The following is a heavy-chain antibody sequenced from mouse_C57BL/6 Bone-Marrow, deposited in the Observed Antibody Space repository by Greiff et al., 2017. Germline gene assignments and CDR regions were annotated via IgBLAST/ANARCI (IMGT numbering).Heavy chain of an antibody. Sequence: QVQLKQPGAELVKPGASVKLSCKASGYTFTSYWMHWVKQRPGQGLEWIGMIHPNSGSTNYNEKCKSKATLTVDKSSSTAYMQLSSLTSEDSAVYYCARWGYFDVWGTGTTVTVSS. J-gene: IGHJ1*03. CDR1: GYTFTSYW. CDR3: ARWGYFDV. CDR2: IHPNSGST. V-gene: IGHV1-64*01.